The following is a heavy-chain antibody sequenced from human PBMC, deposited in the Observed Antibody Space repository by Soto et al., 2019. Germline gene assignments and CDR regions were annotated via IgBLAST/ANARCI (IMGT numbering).Heavy chain of an antibody. CDR3: AILTKPTAVTTAFRGGYGLDV. CDR1: GGSVSSGNYF. V-gene: IGHV4-61*01. Sequence: QVQLQESGPGLVKPSETLALTCTVSGGSVSSGNYFWSWIRQPPGKGLEWIGYIHSSESTNYNPSLKSRVTISLDTSRNQFSLKLTSVTAADTAVYYCAILTKPTAVTTAFRGGYGLDVWGQGTTVTVSS. J-gene: IGHJ6*02. D-gene: IGHD4-17*01. CDR2: IHSSEST.